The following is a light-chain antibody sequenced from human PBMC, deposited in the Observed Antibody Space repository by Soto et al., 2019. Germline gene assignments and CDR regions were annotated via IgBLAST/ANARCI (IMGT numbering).Light chain of an antibody. CDR1: QSISTW. V-gene: IGKV1-5*01. CDR3: QQYNSYSKT. J-gene: IGKJ1*01. CDR2: DAS. Sequence: VQVTQTTSTLSASVGDRVTITCRASQSISTWLAWYQQKPGKAPKLLIYDASSLDSGVPSRFSGSGSGTEFTLTISSLQPDDFATYYCQQYNSYSKTFGQGTKVDIK.